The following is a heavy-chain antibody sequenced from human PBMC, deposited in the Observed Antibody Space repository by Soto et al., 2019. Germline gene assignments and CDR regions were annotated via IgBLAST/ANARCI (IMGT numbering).Heavy chain of an antibody. J-gene: IGHJ3*01. D-gene: IGHD3-16*01. CDR3: ARRLDDRADEGFYV. V-gene: IGHV1-69*18. Sequence: QVHLVQSGAEVRKPGSSVKVSCKTSGGTFSTYTIYWVRQAPGQGLEWMGRIIPLFGTTRYAQNFQDRVTITAEESTSTTYMELSSLRAEDTALYYCARRLDDRADEGFYVWGEGTAVTVSA. CDR2: IIPLFGTT. CDR1: GGTFSTYT.